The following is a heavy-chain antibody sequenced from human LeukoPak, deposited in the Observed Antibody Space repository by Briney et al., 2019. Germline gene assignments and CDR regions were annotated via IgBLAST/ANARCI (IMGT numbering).Heavy chain of an antibody. CDR1: GGSISAYY. J-gene: IGHJ4*02. CDR2: LYPSGNS. D-gene: IGHD6-19*01. V-gene: IGHV4-4*07. CDR3: ARAGRYSSGPTL. Sequence: SETLSLTCTVSGGSISAYYWSWIRQPAGEGLEWIGHLYPSGNSNYNPSLKSRVTMSADTSKHHFSLNLSSVTAADTAVYYCARAGRYSSGPTLWGQGTLVTVSS.